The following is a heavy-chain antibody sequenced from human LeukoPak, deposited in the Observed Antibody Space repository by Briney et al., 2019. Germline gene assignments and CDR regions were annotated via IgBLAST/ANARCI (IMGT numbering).Heavy chain of an antibody. CDR3: ARERGDGYNSGVYFDY. V-gene: IGHV1-18*01. D-gene: IGHD5-24*01. J-gene: IGHJ4*02. CDR2: ISAYNGNT. CDR1: GYTFTSYG. Sequence: GASVKVSYKASGYTFTSYGISWVRQAPGQGLEWMGWISAYNGNTNYAQKLQGRVTMTTDTSTSTAYMELRSLRSDDTAVYYCARERGDGYNSGVYFDYWGQGTLVTVSS.